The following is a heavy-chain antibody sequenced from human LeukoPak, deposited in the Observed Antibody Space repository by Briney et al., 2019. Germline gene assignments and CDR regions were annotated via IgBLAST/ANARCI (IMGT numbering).Heavy chain of an antibody. CDR3: ARPCGMITFGGVIVIREGYWFDP. CDR2: INHSGST. Sequence: SETLSLTCAVYGGSFSGYYWSWIRQPPGKGLEWIGEINHSGSTNYNPSLKSRVTISVDTSKNQFSLKLSSVTAADTAVYYCARPCGMITFGGVIVIREGYWFDPWGQGTLVTVSS. D-gene: IGHD3-16*02. V-gene: IGHV4-34*01. CDR1: GGSFSGYY. J-gene: IGHJ5*02.